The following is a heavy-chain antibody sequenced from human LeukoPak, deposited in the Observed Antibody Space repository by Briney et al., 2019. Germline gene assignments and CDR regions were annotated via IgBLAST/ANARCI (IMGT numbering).Heavy chain of an antibody. CDR1: GYTFTSYG. J-gene: IGHJ5*02. V-gene: IGHV1-18*01. Sequence: ASVKVSCKASGYTFTSYGISWVRQAPGQGLEWMGWISAYNGNTNYAQKLQGRVTMTTDTSTSTAYMELRSLRSDDTAVYYCARARNVYYYDSSGSYWFDPWGQGTLVTVSS. D-gene: IGHD3-22*01. CDR3: ARARNVYYYDSSGSYWFDP. CDR2: ISAYNGNT.